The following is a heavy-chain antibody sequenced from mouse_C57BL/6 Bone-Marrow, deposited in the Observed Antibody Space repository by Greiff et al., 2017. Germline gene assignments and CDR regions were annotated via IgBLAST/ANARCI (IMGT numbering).Heavy chain of an antibody. J-gene: IGHJ2*01. CDR1: GFNIKDDY. Sequence: VQLQQSGAELVRPGASVKLSCTASGFNIKDDYIHWLKQRPEQGLEWIGWIDPEIGDTEYASKFQGKATITSDTSSNTAYLQFSRLTSEDTAVYYCSSFDGNYFDFWGQGTPLTVAS. V-gene: IGHV14-4*01. CDR3: SSFDGNYFDF. CDR2: IDPEIGDT. D-gene: IGHD2-3*01.